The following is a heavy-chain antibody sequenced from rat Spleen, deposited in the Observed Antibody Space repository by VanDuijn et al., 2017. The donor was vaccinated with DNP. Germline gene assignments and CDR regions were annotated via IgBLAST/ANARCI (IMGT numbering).Heavy chain of an antibody. D-gene: IGHD1-7*01. J-gene: IGHJ2*01. Sequence: QVQLKQSGPGLVQPSQTLSLTCTVTGFSLTSYGISWIRQFPGEGLEWLGTIWSGGTTNYNSNLKSRLSVSRDTSQRQILLQMNSLQTEDTAMYFCARSPTGIVYFDYWGQGVMVTVSS. CDR3: ARSPTGIVYFDY. CDR1: GFSLTSYG. CDR2: IWSGGTT. V-gene: IGHV2-16*01.